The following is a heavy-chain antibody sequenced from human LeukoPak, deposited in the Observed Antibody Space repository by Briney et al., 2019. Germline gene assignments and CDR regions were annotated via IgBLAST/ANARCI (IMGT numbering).Heavy chain of an antibody. D-gene: IGHD1-26*01. CDR1: GGSFSGYY. J-gene: IGHJ4*02. CDR3: ARGPIVGATLGYFDY. Sequence: SETLSLTCAVYGGSFSGYYWSWIRQPPGKGLEWIGEINHSGSTNYNPSLKSRVTISVDTSKNQFSLKLSSVTAADTAVYYCARGPIVGATLGYFDYWGQGTLVTVSS. V-gene: IGHV4-34*01. CDR2: INHSGST.